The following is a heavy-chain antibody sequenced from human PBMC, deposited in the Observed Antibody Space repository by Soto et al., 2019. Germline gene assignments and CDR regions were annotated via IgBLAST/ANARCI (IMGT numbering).Heavy chain of an antibody. CDR1: GFTFSSYA. CDR3: AKDGDIVATWFDY. J-gene: IGHJ4*02. D-gene: IGHD5-12*01. Sequence: GGSLRLSCAASGFTFSSYAMSWLRQAPGKGRVWVSASSGSGGSYYYAYSVKGWLTTSGDSCKNTLYLKMNSLRAPDTAVYYCAKDGDIVATWFDYWGQGTRVTVSS. V-gene: IGHV3-23*01. CDR2: SSGSGGSY.